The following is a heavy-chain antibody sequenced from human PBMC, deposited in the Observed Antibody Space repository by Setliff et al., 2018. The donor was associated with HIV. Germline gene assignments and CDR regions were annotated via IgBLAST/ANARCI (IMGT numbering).Heavy chain of an antibody. Sequence: SETLSLTCAVSGGSISSDNWWTWVRQPPGKGLEWIGEIYHSEYTNYNASLKSRVSMSVDKSKTQFSLKLSSVTAADTAVYYCARGGLVVATIWDAFDLWGQGTMVTVSS. V-gene: IGHV4-4*02. J-gene: IGHJ3*01. CDR2: IYHSEYT. CDR3: ARGGLVVATIWDAFDL. D-gene: IGHD5-12*01. CDR1: GGSISSDNW.